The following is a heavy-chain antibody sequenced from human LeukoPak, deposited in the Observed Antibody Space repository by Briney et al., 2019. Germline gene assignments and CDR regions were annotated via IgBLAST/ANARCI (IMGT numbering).Heavy chain of an antibody. D-gene: IGHD5-12*01. Sequence: SETLSLTCTVSGGSISSYYWSWIRQPPGQGLGLIGYIYTSGSTNYNPSLKSRVTISVDTSKNQFSLKLSSVTAADTAVYYCASVSRSEWLREYYFDYWGQGTLVTVSS. V-gene: IGHV4-4*09. CDR1: GGSISSYY. CDR3: ASVSRSEWLREYYFDY. CDR2: IYTSGST. J-gene: IGHJ4*02.